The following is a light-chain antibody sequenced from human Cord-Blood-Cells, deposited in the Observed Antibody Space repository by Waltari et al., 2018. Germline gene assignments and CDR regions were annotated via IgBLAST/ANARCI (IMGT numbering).Light chain of an antibody. V-gene: IGKV3-11*01. CDR3: QQRSNWPLT. CDR1: QRVSSY. J-gene: IGKJ4*01. CDR2: DAS. Sequence: EMVLPQSPPTLSLSPCPRPPLSCRASQRVSSYLAWYQQKPGQAPRLLIYDASNRATGIPARFSGSGSGTDFTLTISSLEPEDFAVYYCQQRSNWPLTFGGGTKVEIK.